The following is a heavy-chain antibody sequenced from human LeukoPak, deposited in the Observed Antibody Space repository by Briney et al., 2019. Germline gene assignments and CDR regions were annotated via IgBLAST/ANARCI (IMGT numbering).Heavy chain of an antibody. J-gene: IGHJ4*02. V-gene: IGHV3-30*18. CDR2: ISYGGSNK. Sequence: PGRSLRLSCAASGFTFSSYGMHWVRQAPGKGLEWVAVISYGGSNKYYADSVKGRFTISRDNSKNTLYLQMNSLRAEDTAVYYCAKDPRGSYYDSGSYYDYWGQGTLVTVSS. D-gene: IGHD3-10*01. CDR1: GFTFSSYG. CDR3: AKDPRGSYYDSGSYYDY.